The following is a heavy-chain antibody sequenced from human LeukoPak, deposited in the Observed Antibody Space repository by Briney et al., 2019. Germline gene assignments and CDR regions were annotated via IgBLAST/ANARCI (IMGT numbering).Heavy chain of an antibody. J-gene: IGHJ4*02. CDR2: INHSGST. Sequence: PSETLSLTCAVYGGSFSGYYWSWIRQPPGKGLEWIGEINHSGSTNYNPSLKSRVTISVDTSKNQFSLNLSSVTAEDTAVYYCQGGRFWGQGTLVTVSS. CDR1: GGSFSGYY. D-gene: IGHD1-26*01. V-gene: IGHV4-34*03. CDR3: QGGRF.